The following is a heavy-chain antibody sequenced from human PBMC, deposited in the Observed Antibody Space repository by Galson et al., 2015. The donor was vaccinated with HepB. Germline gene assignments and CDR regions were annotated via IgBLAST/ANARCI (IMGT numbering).Heavy chain of an antibody. V-gene: IGHV3-21*01. J-gene: IGHJ4*02. Sequence: SLRLSCAASGFTFSSYSMNWVRQAPGKGLEWVSSISSSSSYIYYADSVKGRFTISRDNAKNSLYLQMNSLRAEDTAVYYCARETGITMVRGAIDYWGQGTLVTVSS. CDR3: ARETGITMVRGAIDY. D-gene: IGHD3-10*01. CDR1: GFTFSSYS. CDR2: ISSSSSYI.